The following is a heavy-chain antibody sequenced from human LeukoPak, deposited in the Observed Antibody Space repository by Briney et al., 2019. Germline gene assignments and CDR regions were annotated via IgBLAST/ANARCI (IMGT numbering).Heavy chain of an antibody. CDR3: ARQRDYDFWSGYYPN. J-gene: IGHJ3*01. V-gene: IGHV1-18*01. CDR1: GYTFTSYG. D-gene: IGHD3-3*01. CDR2: ISAYNGNT. Sequence: GASVKVSCKASGYTFTSYGISWVRQAPGQGLEWMGWISAYNGNTNYAQKLQGRVTMTTDTSTSTAYMELRSLRSEDTAVYYCARQRDYDFWSGYYPNWGQGTMVTVSS.